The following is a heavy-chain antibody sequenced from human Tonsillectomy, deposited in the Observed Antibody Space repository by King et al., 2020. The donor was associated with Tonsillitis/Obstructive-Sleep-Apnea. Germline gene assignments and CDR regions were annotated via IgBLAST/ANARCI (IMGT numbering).Heavy chain of an antibody. V-gene: IGHV4-59*08. Sequence: HVQLQESGPGLVKPSETLSLTCTVSGGSISSYYWSWIRQPPGKGLEWIGYIYYSGSTNYNPSLKSRVTISVDTSKNQFSLKLSSVTAADTAVYYCARTWGGDIYFDYWGQGTLVTVSS. J-gene: IGHJ4*02. D-gene: IGHD4-17*01. CDR2: IYYSGST. CDR3: ARTWGGDIYFDY. CDR1: GGSISSYY.